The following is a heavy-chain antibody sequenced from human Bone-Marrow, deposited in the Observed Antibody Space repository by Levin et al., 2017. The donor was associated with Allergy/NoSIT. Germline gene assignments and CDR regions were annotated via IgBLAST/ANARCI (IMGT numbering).Heavy chain of an antibody. Sequence: TGGSLRLSCAASGFTFSSNWMHWVRQAPGKGLVWVSRINSDGSSKTYADSVEGRFTISRDNAKNKLYLQMNSLRGEDTAVYYCARETRDSYGMDVWGQGTTVTVSS. CDR2: INSDGSSK. CDR3: ARETRDSYGMDV. V-gene: IGHV3-74*01. J-gene: IGHJ6*02. D-gene: IGHD2-21*02. CDR1: GFTFSSNW.